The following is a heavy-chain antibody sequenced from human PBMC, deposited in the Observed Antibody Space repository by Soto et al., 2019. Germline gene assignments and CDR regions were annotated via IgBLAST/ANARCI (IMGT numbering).Heavy chain of an antibody. V-gene: IGHV4-59*01. CDR3: ARESYNWNYVYYFDY. D-gene: IGHD1-7*01. CDR1: GGSISSYY. J-gene: IGHJ4*02. Sequence: SETLSLTCTVSGGSISSYYWSWIRQPPGKGLEWIGYIYYSGSTNYNPSLKSRVTISIDTSKNQFSLKLSSVTAADTAVYYCARESYNWNYVYYFDYWGQGTLVTVS. CDR2: IYYSGST.